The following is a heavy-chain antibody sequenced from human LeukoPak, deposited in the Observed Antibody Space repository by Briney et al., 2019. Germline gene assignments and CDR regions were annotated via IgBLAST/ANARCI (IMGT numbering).Heavy chain of an antibody. D-gene: IGHD1-26*01. CDR3: ARGLGETAGALDY. J-gene: IGHJ4*02. Sequence: GGSLRLSCAVSGFTFSSYDMNWVRQAPGQGLEWVSSISSSSNYIHYADSVQGRFTISRDKAKNSPYLQMNSLKTEDTAVYYCARGLGETAGALDYWGQGTLVTVSS. CDR2: ISSSSNYI. V-gene: IGHV3-21*04. CDR1: GFTFSSYD.